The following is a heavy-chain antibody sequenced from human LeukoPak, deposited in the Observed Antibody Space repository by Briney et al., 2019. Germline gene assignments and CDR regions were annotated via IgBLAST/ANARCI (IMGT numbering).Heavy chain of an antibody. CDR1: GFIFGNNG. V-gene: IGHV3-7*01. Sequence: PGKSLRLSCVASGFIFGNNGMSWLRQAPEKGLEWVAQIERDGSEEHYVDSVKGRFTISRDNAKNSVFLQMNSLRVEDTAVYYCARDLVGSSDHWGQGTLVTVSS. CDR3: ARDLVGSSDH. D-gene: IGHD3-10*01. CDR2: IERDGSEE. J-gene: IGHJ4*02.